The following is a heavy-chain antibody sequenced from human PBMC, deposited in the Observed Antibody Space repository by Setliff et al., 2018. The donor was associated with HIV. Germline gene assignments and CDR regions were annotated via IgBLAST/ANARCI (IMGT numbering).Heavy chain of an antibody. CDR3: ARGKTWLRFLDY. CDR1: GGTFSSYA. Sequence: ASVKVSCKASGGTFSSYAFNWVRQAPGQGLEWMGGINTHTGNTNSAQRFQGRVTMTTDTSTSTAYMELRSLRSDDTAVYYCARGKTWLRFLDYWGQGTLVTVSS. D-gene: IGHD5-12*01. V-gene: IGHV1-18*01. CDR2: INTHTGNT. J-gene: IGHJ4*02.